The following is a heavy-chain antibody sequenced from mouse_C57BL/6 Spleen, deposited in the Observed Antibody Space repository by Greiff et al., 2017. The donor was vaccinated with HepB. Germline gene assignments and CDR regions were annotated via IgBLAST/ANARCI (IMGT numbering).Heavy chain of an antibody. CDR3: ARGGITRFDY. CDR2: IDPSDSYT. Sequence: QVQLQQSGAELVMPGASVKLSCKASGYTFTSYWMHWVKQRPGQGLEWIGEIDPSDSYTNYNQKFKGKSTLTVDKSSSTAYMQLSSLTSEDSAVYYCARGGITRFDYWGQGTTLTVSS. D-gene: IGHD2-4*01. CDR1: GYTFTSYW. V-gene: IGHV1-69*01. J-gene: IGHJ2*01.